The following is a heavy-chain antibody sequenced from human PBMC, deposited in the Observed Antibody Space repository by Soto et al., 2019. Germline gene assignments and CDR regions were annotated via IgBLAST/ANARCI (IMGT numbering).Heavy chain of an antibody. D-gene: IGHD6-6*01. CDR2: ISSSSSTI. Sequence: GGSLRLSCAASGFTFSSYSMNWVRQAPGKGLEWVSNISSSSSTIYYADSVKGRFTISRDNSKNTLYLQMNSLRAEDTAVYYCANTRKLTSSSSGLYFDYWGQGTLVTVSS. V-gene: IGHV3-48*01. CDR3: ANTRKLTSSSSGLYFDY. CDR1: GFTFSSYS. J-gene: IGHJ4*02.